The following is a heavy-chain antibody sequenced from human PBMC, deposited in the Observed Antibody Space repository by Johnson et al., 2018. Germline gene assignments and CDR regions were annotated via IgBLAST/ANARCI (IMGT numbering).Heavy chain of an antibody. V-gene: IGHV3-30*18. Sequence: VQLVESGGGVVQPGRSLRLSCAASGFTFSSYGMHWVRQSPGKGLEWLAVISYDGDNQYYADSVKGRFTISRDNSKNTMNLQMNSLRPEDTAVYFCAKDGGTFSSYDYYSMNVWGKGTTVTVSS. CDR1: GFTFSSYG. J-gene: IGHJ6*03. CDR3: AKDGGTFSSYDYYSMNV. CDR2: ISYDGDNQ. D-gene: IGHD3-16*01.